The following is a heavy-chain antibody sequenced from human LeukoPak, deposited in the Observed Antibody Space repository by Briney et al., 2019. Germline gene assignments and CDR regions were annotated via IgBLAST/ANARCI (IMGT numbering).Heavy chain of an antibody. Sequence: GGSLRLSCVASGFTVNNNHMSWVRQAPGKGLEWVSIIYNHGGTYSADSVKGRFTISRDNSKNTLFLQMNSLRAEDTAVYYCARGFSAFDIWGQGTMVTVSS. V-gene: IGHV3-66*01. CDR2: IYNHGGT. J-gene: IGHJ3*02. CDR1: GFTVNNNH. D-gene: IGHD3-10*01. CDR3: ARGFSAFDI.